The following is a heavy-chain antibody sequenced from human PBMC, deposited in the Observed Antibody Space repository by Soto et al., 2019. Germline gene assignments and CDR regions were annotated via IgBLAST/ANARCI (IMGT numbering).Heavy chain of an antibody. CDR3: ARVWGDYDYIWGSYRDNWFDP. D-gene: IGHD3-16*02. Sequence: PGGSLRLSCAASGFTFSDYYMSWIRQAPGKGLEWVSYISSSGSTIYYADSVKGRFTISRDNAKNSLYLQMNSLRAEDTAVYYCARVWGDYDYIWGSYRDNWFDPWGQGTLVTVPQ. CDR2: ISSSGSTI. V-gene: IGHV3-11*01. J-gene: IGHJ5*02. CDR1: GFTFSDYY.